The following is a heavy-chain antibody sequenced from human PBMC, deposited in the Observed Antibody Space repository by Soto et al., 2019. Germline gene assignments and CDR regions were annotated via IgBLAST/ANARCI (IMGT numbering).Heavy chain of an antibody. D-gene: IGHD6-19*01. CDR2: FYSSGSI. Sequence: SETLSLTCAVYGGSFSGHSWSWIRHHPGKGLEWIGSFYSSGSIIYNPSLRSRVSISGDTSSNQFSMSLTSVTAADTARYYCARMYSSGSGWFHPWGQGTLVTVSS. V-gene: IGHV4-34*01. CDR1: GGSFSGHS. J-gene: IGHJ5*02. CDR3: ARMYSSGSGWFHP.